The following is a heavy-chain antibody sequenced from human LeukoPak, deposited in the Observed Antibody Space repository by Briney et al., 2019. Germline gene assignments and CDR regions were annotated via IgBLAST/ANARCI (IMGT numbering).Heavy chain of an antibody. Sequence: PGGSLRLSCAASGFTVSSNYMSWVRQAPGKGLEWVAVIWYDGSNKYYADSVKGRFTISRDNSKNTLYLQMNSLRAEDTAVYYCAREADSSSSFQHWGQGTLVTVSS. CDR2: IWYDGSNK. D-gene: IGHD6-13*01. J-gene: IGHJ1*01. CDR3: AREADSSSSFQH. V-gene: IGHV3-33*08. CDR1: GFTVSSNY.